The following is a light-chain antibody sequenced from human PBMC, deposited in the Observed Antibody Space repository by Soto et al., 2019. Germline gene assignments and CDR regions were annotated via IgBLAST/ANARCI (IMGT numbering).Light chain of an antibody. CDR2: DVT. CDR1: SSDVGGFNY. J-gene: IGLJ1*01. V-gene: IGLV2-14*03. CDR3: NSYAGSSTRYV. Sequence: QSVLTQPASVSGSPGQSITISCPGTSSDVGGFNYVSWYQQHPGKAPKLMIYDVTNRPSGVSYRFSGSKSGNTASLTISGLQAEDEADYYCNSYAGSSTRYVFGTGTKVTV.